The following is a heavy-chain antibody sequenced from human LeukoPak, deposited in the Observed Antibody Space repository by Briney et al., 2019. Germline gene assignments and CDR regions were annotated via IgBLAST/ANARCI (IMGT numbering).Heavy chain of an antibody. CDR3: ARKYGSGSYSPPDY. D-gene: IGHD3-10*01. Sequence: GGSLRLSCAASGFTFSSYAMSWVRQAPGEGLEWVSAISGSGVSTYYADSVKGRFTISRDNSKNTLYMQMNSLRAEDTAVYYCARKYGSGSYSPPDYWGQGTLVTVSS. V-gene: IGHV3-23*01. J-gene: IGHJ4*02. CDR2: ISGSGVST. CDR1: GFTFSSYA.